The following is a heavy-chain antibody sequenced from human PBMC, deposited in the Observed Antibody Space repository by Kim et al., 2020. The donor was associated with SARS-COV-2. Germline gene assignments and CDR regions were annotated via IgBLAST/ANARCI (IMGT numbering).Heavy chain of an antibody. J-gene: IGHJ3*02. V-gene: IGHV4-31*02. D-gene: IGHD3-3*01. CDR3: ARGDTIFGVVINAFDI. Sequence: SLKSRVTIPGEPSKNQFSLKLSSVTAADTAVYYCARGDTIFGVVINAFDIWGQGTMVTVSS.